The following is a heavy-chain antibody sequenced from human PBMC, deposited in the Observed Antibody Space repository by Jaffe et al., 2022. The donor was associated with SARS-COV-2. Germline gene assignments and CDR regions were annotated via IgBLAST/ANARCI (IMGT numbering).Heavy chain of an antibody. CDR1: GDSVSGGSFY. V-gene: IGHV4-61*01. Sequence: QVQLQESGPGLVKPLETLSLTCTVSGDSVSGGSFYWSWIRQSPGKELEWLGHIYYSGSTTYSPSLLSRVTISVDTSKSQFSLNLSSVTAADTAVYYCARLWGRRGFDHWGQGTLVTVSS. CDR3: ARLWGRRGFDH. CDR2: IYYSGST. D-gene: IGHD3-16*01. J-gene: IGHJ4*02.